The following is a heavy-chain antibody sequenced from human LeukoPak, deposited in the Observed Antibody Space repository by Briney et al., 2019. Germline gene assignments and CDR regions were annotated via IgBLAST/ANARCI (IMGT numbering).Heavy chain of an antibody. J-gene: IGHJ3*02. CDR3: ARGREFYDSSGSDAFDI. CDR2: INPNSGGT. V-gene: IGHV1-2*02. CDR1: GYTFTGYY. Sequence: ASVKVSCKASGYTFTGYYMHWVRQAPGQGLEWMGWINPNSGGTNYAQKFQGRVTMTRDTSISTAYMELSRLRSDDTAVYYCARGREFYDSSGSDAFDIWGQGTMAPVSS. D-gene: IGHD3-22*01.